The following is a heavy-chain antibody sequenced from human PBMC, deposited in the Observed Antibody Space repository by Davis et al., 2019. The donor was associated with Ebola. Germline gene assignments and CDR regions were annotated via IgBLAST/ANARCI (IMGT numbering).Heavy chain of an antibody. CDR1: GFTVSSNY. CDR2: IYSGGST. V-gene: IGHV3-53*01. CDR3: ARDPGGSYGLDY. J-gene: IGHJ4*02. Sequence: PGGSLRLSCAASGFTVSSNYMSWVRQAPGKGLEWVSVIYSGGSTYYADSVKGRFTISRDNSKNTLYLQMNSLRDEDTAVYYCARDPGGSYGLDYWGQGTLVTVSS. D-gene: IGHD1-26*01.